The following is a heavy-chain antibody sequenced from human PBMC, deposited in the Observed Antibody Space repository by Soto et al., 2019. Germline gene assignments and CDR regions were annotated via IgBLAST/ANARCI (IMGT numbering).Heavy chain of an antibody. D-gene: IGHD6-19*01. CDR1: GGSISETYC. J-gene: IGHJ4*02. CDR2: ISYRGTT. Sequence: QVQLQESGPGLVEPSETLSLTCAVSGGSISETYCWSWVRQPPGKGLEWIGEISYRGTTHYNPSLRSRVTISMDTSRNQISLTLISVTAADSASYYCARHIGVTGTRGFDYWGQGTLVTVSS. V-gene: IGHV4-4*02. CDR3: ARHIGVTGTRGFDY.